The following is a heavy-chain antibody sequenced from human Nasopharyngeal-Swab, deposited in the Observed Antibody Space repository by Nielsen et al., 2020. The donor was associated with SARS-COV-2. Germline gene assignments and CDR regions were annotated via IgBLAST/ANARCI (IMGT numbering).Heavy chain of an antibody. V-gene: IGHV3-23*01. CDR3: AKDDPGFTPDYSNYGV. D-gene: IGHD4-11*01. CDR1: GFTFSSYA. J-gene: IGHJ4*02. CDR2: ISGSGGST. Sequence: GESLKISCAASGFTFSSYAMSWVRQAPGKGLEWVSAISGSGGSTYHADSVKGRFTISRDNSKNPLYLQMNSLRAEDTAVYYCAKDDPGFTPDYSNYGVWGQGTLVTVSS.